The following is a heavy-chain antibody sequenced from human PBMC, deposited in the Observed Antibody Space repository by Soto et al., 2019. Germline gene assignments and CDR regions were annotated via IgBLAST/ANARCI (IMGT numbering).Heavy chain of an antibody. J-gene: IGHJ4*02. CDR3: ARGHGIYVRFDS. Sequence: QVHLQESGPGRVKPSETLSLTSSVSGGSVYDFYWNWLRQTPGKGLEWIGNIYNNGRTNYNPSLKNRVTISIDTSKNQFSLHLSSVTPADTAMYFCARGHGIYVRFDSWGQGTLVSVSS. D-gene: IGHD3-10*02. CDR1: GGSVYDFY. V-gene: IGHV4-59*02. CDR2: IYNNGRT.